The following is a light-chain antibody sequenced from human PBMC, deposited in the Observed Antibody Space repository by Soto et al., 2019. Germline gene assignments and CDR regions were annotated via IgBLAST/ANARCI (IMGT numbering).Light chain of an antibody. CDR3: CSYAGSSTFVV. CDR2: EGS. Sequence: QSALTQPASVSGSPGQSITISCTGTSSDVGSYNLVSWYQQHPGKAPKLMIYEGSKRPSGVSNHFSGSKSGNTASLTISGLQAEYEADYYCCSYAGSSTFVVFGGGTKLTVL. CDR1: SSDVGSYNL. V-gene: IGLV2-23*03. J-gene: IGLJ2*01.